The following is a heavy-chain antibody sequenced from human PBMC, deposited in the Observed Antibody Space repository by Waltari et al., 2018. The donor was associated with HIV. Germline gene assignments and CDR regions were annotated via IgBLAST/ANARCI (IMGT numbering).Heavy chain of an antibody. D-gene: IGHD2-2*01. CDR2: IYYDGSHK. CDR1: GLPLSHYG. CDR3: AKDSGWGDEMKTAAA. J-gene: IGHJ4*02. V-gene: IGHV3-30*18. Sequence: QVQLVESGGGVVQPGRSLRLSCATAGLPLSHYGLHWVRQAPGKGLECVAVIYYDGSHKFYADSVKGRFTISRDNSKNTLYLQMNSLRGQDTAIYYCAKDSGWGDEMKTAAAWGQGTLVTVSS.